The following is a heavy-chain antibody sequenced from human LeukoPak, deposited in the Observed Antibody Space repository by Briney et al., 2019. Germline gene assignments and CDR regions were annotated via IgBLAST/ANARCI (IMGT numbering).Heavy chain of an antibody. Sequence: GGSLRLSCAASGFTFSSYGMHWVRQAPGKGLEWVAFIRYDESNKYYGDFVEGRFTISRDNSKSTLYLQMSSLRAEDTAVYYCANTIWNDERAFGYWGQGTLVTVSS. J-gene: IGHJ4*02. V-gene: IGHV3-30*02. CDR2: IRYDESNK. CDR1: GFTFSSYG. D-gene: IGHD1-1*01. CDR3: ANTIWNDERAFGY.